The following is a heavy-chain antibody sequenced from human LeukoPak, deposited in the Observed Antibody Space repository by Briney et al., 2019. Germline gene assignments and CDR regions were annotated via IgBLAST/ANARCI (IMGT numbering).Heavy chain of an antibody. CDR1: GFAFSSYG. V-gene: IGHV3-33*06. CDR3: AKGYWNPGY. CDR2: IWYDGTNK. Sequence: PGGSLRLSCAASGFAFSSYGMHWVRQAPDKGLEWLAVIWYDGTNKYYADSVKGRFTISRDNSKNTLYLQMSNLRAEDTALYYCAKGYWNPGYWGQGTLVTVSS. D-gene: IGHD1-1*01. J-gene: IGHJ4*02.